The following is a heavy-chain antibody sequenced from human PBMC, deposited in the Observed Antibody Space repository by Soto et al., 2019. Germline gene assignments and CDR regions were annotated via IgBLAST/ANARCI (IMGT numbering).Heavy chain of an antibody. V-gene: IGHV3-23*01. J-gene: IGHJ6*03. CDR3: AKGCRIAAHVHYYYYMDV. CDR1: GFTFSSYA. D-gene: IGHD6-13*01. CDR2: ISGSGGST. Sequence: GGSLRLSCAASGFTFSSYAMSWVRQAPGKGLEWVSAISGSGGSTYYADSVKGRFTISRDNSKNTLYLQMNSLRAEDTAVYYYAKGCRIAAHVHYYYYMDVWGKGTTVTVSS.